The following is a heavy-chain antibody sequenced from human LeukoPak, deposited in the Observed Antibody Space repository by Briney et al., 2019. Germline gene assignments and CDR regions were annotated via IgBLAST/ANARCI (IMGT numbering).Heavy chain of an antibody. CDR1: GGSISSGGYS. Sequence: SETLSLTCAVSGGSISSGGYSWSWIRQPPGKGLEWIGYIYHSGSTYYNPSLKSRVTISVDRSKNQFSLKLSSVTAADTAVYYCASVFDWTFDDWGQGTLVTVSS. D-gene: IGHD3-9*01. V-gene: IGHV4-30-2*01. CDR3: ASVFDWTFDD. J-gene: IGHJ4*02. CDR2: IYHSGST.